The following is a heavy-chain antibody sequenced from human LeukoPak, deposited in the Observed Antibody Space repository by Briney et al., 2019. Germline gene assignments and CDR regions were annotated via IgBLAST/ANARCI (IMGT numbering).Heavy chain of an antibody. CDR2: INPNSGGT. V-gene: IGHV1-2*02. CDR3: VRAPLRGYCRSTSCYLFDY. J-gene: IGHJ4*02. Sequence: ASVKVSCKASGYTFTGYYMHWVRQAPGQGLEWMGWINPNSGGTNYAQKFQGRVTVTRDTSITTAYMVLSRLMSDDTAVYYCVRAPLRGYCRSTSCYLFDYWGQGTLVTVTS. CDR1: GYTFTGYY. D-gene: IGHD2-2*01.